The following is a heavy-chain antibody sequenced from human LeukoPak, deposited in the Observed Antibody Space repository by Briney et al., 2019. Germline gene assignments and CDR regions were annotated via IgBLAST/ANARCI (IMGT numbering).Heavy chain of an antibody. CDR2: IYHSGST. J-gene: IGHJ4*02. D-gene: IGHD1-26*01. CDR3: ARGVGASSDDY. V-gene: IGHV4-59*12. Sequence: SETLSLTCTVSGGSISSYYWSWIRQPPGKGLEWIGEIYHSGSTNYNPSLKSRATISVDKSKNQFSLKLISVTAADTAVYYCARGVGASSDDYWGQGTLVTVSS. CDR1: GGSISSYY.